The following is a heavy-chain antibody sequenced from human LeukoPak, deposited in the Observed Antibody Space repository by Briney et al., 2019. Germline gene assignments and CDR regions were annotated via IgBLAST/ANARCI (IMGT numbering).Heavy chain of an antibody. CDR2: ISAYNGNT. J-gene: IGHJ3*02. CDR1: GYTFTSYG. V-gene: IGHV1-18*01. CDR3: ARVPLRYFDWLLSEGDAFDI. D-gene: IGHD3-9*01. Sequence: ASVKVSCKASGYTFTSYGISWVRQAPGQGLEWMGWISAYNGNTNYAQKFQGRVTMTRDTSISTAYMELSRLRSDDTAVYYCARVPLRYFDWLLSEGDAFDIWGQGTMVTVSS.